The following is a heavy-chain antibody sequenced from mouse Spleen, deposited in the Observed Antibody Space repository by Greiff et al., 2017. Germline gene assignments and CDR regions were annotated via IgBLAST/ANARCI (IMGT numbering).Heavy chain of an antibody. V-gene: IGHV1-4*02. CDR3: ARSFYDGYPFDY. Sequence: QVQLQQSGAELARPGASVKMSCKASGYTFTSYTMHWVKQRPGQGLEWIGYINPSSGYTEYNQKFKDKTTLTADKSSSTAYMQLSSLTSEDSAVYYCARSFYDGYPFDYWGQGTTLTVSS. CDR2: INPSSGYT. J-gene: IGHJ2*01. CDR1: GYTFTSYT. D-gene: IGHD2-3*01.